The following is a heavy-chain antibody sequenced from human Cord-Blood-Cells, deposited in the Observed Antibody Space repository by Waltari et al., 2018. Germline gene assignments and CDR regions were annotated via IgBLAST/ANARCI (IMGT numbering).Heavy chain of an antibody. V-gene: IGHV3-53*01. J-gene: IGHJ3*02. CDR2: IYSGGST. Sequence: EVQLVESGGGLIQPGGSLRLSCAASGFTVSSNYMSWVRQAPGKGLEWVSVIYSGGSTYYADSVKGRFTISRDNSKNTLYLQMNSLRAEDTAVYYCAALDLGGLRGFDAFDIWGQGTMVTVSS. CDR1: GFTVSSNY. D-gene: IGHD3-16*01. CDR3: AALDLGGLRGFDAFDI.